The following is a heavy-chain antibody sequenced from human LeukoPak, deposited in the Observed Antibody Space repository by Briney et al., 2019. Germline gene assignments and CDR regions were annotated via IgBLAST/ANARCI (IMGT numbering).Heavy chain of an antibody. V-gene: IGHV4-59*01. CDR1: GGSLSSYY. D-gene: IGHD3/OR15-3a*01. J-gene: IGHJ4*02. CDR2: IYYSGST. CDR3: ARVGTDPLQTLDY. Sequence: SETLSLTCTVSGGSLSSYYWSWIRQPPGKGLEWIGYIYYSGSTNYNPSLKSRVTISVDTSKNQFSLKLSSVTAADTAVYYCARVGTDPLQTLDYWGQGTLITVSS.